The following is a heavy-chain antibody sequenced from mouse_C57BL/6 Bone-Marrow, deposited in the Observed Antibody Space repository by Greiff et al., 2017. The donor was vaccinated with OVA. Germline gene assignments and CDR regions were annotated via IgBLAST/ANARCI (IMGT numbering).Heavy chain of an antibody. Sequence: VQLQQSGPELVKPGASVKISCKASGYTFTDYYMNWVKQSHGKSLEWIGDINPNNGGTSYNQKFKGKATLTVDKSSSTAYMELRSLTSEDSAVYYCARFYDYDVDHYGYCDVWGTGTTVTVSS. CDR2: INPNNGGT. CDR1: GYTFTDYY. V-gene: IGHV1-26*01. CDR3: ARFYDYDVDHYGYCDV. D-gene: IGHD2-4*01. J-gene: IGHJ1*03.